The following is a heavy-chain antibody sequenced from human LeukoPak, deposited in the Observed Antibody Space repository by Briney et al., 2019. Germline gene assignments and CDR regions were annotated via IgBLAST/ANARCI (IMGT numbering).Heavy chain of an antibody. J-gene: IGHJ3*02. V-gene: IGHV1-18*01. CDR2: ISAYNGNT. Sequence: GASVKVPCKASGYTFTSYGISWARQAPGQGLEWMGWISAYNGNTNYAQKLQGRVTMTTDTSTSTAYMELRSLRSDDTAVYYCAREFSGCSYAFDIWGQGTMVTVSS. CDR3: AREFSGCSYAFDI. D-gene: IGHD5-18*01. CDR1: GYTFTSYG.